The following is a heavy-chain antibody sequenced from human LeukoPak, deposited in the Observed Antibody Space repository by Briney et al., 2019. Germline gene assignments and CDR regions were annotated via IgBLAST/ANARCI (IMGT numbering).Heavy chain of an antibody. D-gene: IGHD6-13*01. J-gene: IGHJ6*02. CDR2: TYYRSKWYN. Sequence: SQTLSLTCAISGGSVSSNSGVWNWIRQSPSRGLEWLGRTYYRSKWYNDYAVSVKSRITINPDTSKNQFSLQLNSVTPEDTAVYYCARDPYRNIAAAGQPQPYYGMDVWGQGTTVTVSS. V-gene: IGHV6-1*01. CDR3: ARDPYRNIAAAGQPQPYYGMDV. CDR1: GGSVSSNSGV.